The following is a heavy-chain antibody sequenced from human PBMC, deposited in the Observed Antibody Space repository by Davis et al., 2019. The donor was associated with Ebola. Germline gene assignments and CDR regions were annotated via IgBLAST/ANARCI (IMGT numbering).Heavy chain of an antibody. J-gene: IGHJ3*02. CDR1: GFTFSSYA. V-gene: IGHV3-23*01. CDR3: AKYYPDTAMVHRAFDI. CDR2: ISGSGGST. Sequence: PGGSLRLSCAASGFTFSSYAMSWVRQAPGKGLEWVSAISGSGGSTYYADSVKGRFTISRDNSKNTLYLQMNSLRAEDTAVYYCAKYYPDTAMVHRAFDIWGQGTMVTVSS. D-gene: IGHD5-18*01.